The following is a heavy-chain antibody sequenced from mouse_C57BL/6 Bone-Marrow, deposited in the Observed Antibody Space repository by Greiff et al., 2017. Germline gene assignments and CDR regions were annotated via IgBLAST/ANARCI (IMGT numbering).Heavy chain of an antibody. Sequence: EVQLVESGAGLVKPGGSLKLSCAASGFTFSSYAMSWVRQTPEKRLEWVAYISSGGDYIYYADTVKGRFTISRDNARNTLYLQMSSLKSEDTAMYYCTRDPPLYGNYEKGAMDYWGQGTSVTVSS. CDR2: ISSGGDYI. CDR3: TRDPPLYGNYEKGAMDY. CDR1: GFTFSSYA. D-gene: IGHD2-1*01. J-gene: IGHJ4*01. V-gene: IGHV5-9-1*02.